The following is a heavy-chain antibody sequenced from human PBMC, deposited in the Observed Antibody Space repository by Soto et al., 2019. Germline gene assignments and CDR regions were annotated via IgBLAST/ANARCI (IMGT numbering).Heavy chain of an antibody. J-gene: IGHJ5*02. Sequence: QVQLVQSGAEVKKPGSSVKVSCTASGGTFSSYAIRWVRQAPGQGLEWMGGSIPIFGTANYAQKFQGRVTITADEATSTAYMELSRRRSEDTAVYYCARGTGGYQYNWFDPWGQGTLGTVSS. CDR3: ARGTGGYQYNWFDP. CDR1: GGTFSSYA. D-gene: IGHD3-22*01. CDR2: SIPIFGTA. V-gene: IGHV1-69*12.